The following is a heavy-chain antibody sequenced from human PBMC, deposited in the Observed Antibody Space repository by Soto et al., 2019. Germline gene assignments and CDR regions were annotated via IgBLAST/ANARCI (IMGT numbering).Heavy chain of an antibody. CDR2: ISYDGSNK. Sequence: GGSLRLSCAASGFTFSSYGMHWVRQAPGKGLEWVAVISYDGSNKYYADSVKGRFTISRDNSKNTLYLQMNSLRAEDTAVYYCAKEGVGGVATISEARYYYGMDVWGQGTTVTVSS. V-gene: IGHV3-30*18. CDR1: GFTFSSYG. J-gene: IGHJ6*02. CDR3: AKEGVGGVATISEARYYYGMDV. D-gene: IGHD5-12*01.